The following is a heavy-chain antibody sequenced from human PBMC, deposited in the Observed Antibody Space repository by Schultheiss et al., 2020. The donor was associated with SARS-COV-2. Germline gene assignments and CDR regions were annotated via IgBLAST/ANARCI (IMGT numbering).Heavy chain of an antibody. CDR2: IYYSGST. V-gene: IGHV4-39*01. D-gene: IGHD3-3*01. Sequence: SETLSLTCTVSGGSISSSSYYWGWIRQPPGKGLEWIGSIYYSGSTYYNPSLKSRVTISVDTSKNQFSLKLSSVTAADTAVYYCARREVRIMIFGVATGWFDPWGQGTLVTVSS. CDR1: GGSISSSSYY. CDR3: ARREVRIMIFGVATGWFDP. J-gene: IGHJ5*02.